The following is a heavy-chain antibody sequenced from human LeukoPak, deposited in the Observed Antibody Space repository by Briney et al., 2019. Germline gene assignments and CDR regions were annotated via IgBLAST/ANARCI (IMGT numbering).Heavy chain of an antibody. D-gene: IGHD6-25*01. CDR3: ARDGSGNYYYGMDV. J-gene: IGHJ6*04. CDR2: INAGNGNT. CDR1: GYTFTTYA. V-gene: IGHV1-3*01. Sequence: ASVKVSCTASGYTFTTYAMHWVRQAPGQRLEWMGWINAGNGNTKYSQKFQGRVTITRDTSASTAYMELSSLRSEDTAVYYCARDGSGNYYYGMDVWGKGTTVTVSS.